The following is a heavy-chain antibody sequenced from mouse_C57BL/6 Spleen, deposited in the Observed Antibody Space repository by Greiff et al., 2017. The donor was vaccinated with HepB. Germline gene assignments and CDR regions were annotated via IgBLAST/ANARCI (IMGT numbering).Heavy chain of an antibody. Sequence: VQLQQSGPELVKPGASVKISCKASGYSFTGYYMNWVKQSPEKSLEWIGEINPSTGGTTYNQKFKAKATLTVDKSSSTAYMQVKSLTSEDSAVYYFARELISTGVARYFDVWGTGTTVTVSS. CDR1: GYSFTGYY. J-gene: IGHJ1*03. D-gene: IGHD1-1*01. V-gene: IGHV1-42*01. CDR3: ARELISTGVARYFDV. CDR2: INPSTGGT.